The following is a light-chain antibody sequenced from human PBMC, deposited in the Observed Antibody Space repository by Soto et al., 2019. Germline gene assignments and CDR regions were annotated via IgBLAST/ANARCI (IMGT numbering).Light chain of an antibody. Sequence: IVLTQSPATLSLSPGERATLSCRASQSVGNNLAWYQQKPGQAPSLLIYDVFNRATGIPARFSGSGSGTDFTLTISSLEPEDFAVYYCLQRSVWPWTFGQGTKVEVK. CDR1: QSVGNN. J-gene: IGKJ1*01. V-gene: IGKV3-11*01. CDR3: LQRSVWPWT. CDR2: DVF.